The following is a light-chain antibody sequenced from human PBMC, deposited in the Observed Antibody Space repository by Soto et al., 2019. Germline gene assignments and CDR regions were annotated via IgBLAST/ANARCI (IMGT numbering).Light chain of an antibody. CDR3: CSYAGSYTLYV. V-gene: IGLV2-11*01. CDR2: DVN. J-gene: IGLJ1*01. Sequence: QSVLTQPRSVSGSPGQSVTISCTGTSSDVGGYNYVSWYQQHPGKAPKLMIYDVNKRPSGVPDRFSGSKSGNTASLTISGLQAEDEADYYCCSYAGSYTLYVFGTGTKVTV. CDR1: SSDVGGYNY.